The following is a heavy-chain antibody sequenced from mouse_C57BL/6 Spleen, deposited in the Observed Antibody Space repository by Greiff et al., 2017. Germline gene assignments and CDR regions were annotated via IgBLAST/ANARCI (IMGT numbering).Heavy chain of an antibody. CDR3: ARSSLTLTGTVPFAY. V-gene: IGHV1-80*01. D-gene: IGHD4-1*01. CDR2: IYPGDGDT. J-gene: IGHJ3*01. CDR1: GYAFSSYW. Sequence: QVQLQQSGAELVKPGASVKISCKASGYAFSSYWMNWVKQRPGKGLEWIGQIYPGDGDTNYNGKFKGKATLTADKSSSTAYMQLSSLTSEDSAVYFCARSSLTLTGTVPFAYWGQGTLVTVSA.